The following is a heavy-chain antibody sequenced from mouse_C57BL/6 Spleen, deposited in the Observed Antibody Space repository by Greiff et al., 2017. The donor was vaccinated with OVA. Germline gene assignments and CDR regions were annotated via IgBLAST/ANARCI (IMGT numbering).Heavy chain of an antibody. V-gene: IGHV1-64*01. Sequence: VQLQQPGAELVKPGASVKLSCKASGYTFTSYWMHWVKQRPGQGLEWIGMIHPNSGSTNYNEKFKSKATLTVDKSSSTAYMQLSSLTSEDSAVYYCASFYYGNYGGIFDYWGQGTTLTVSS. CDR3: ASFYYGNYGGIFDY. J-gene: IGHJ2*01. CDR2: IHPNSGST. CDR1: GYTFTSYW. D-gene: IGHD2-1*01.